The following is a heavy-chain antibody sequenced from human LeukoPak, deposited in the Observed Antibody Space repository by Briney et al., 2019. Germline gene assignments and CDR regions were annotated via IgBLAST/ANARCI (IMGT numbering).Heavy chain of an antibody. D-gene: IGHD3-22*01. J-gene: IGHJ4*02. V-gene: IGHV1-2*04. Sequence: GASVKVSCKASGYTFTGYYMHWVRQAPGQGLEWMGWINPNSGGTNYAQKFQGWVTMTRDTSISTAYMELSRLRSDDTAVYYCARDLLASTYYYDSSGTNYFDYWGQGTLVTVSS. CDR1: GYTFTGYY. CDR3: ARDLLASTYYYDSSGTNYFDY. CDR2: INPNSGGT.